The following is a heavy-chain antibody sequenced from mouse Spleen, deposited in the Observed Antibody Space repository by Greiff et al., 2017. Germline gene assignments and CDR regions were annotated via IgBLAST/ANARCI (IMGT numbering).Heavy chain of an antibody. V-gene: IGHV5-9-3*01. Sequence: EVQRVESGGGLVKLGGSLKLSCAASGFTFSSYAMSWVRQTPEKRLEWVATISSGGGNTYYPDSVKGRFTISRDNAKNTLYLQMSSLKSEDTAMYYCARQGLRRGFAYWGQGTLVTVSA. CDR1: GFTFSSYA. CDR2: ISSGGGNT. CDR3: ARQGLRRGFAY. D-gene: IGHD2-2*01. J-gene: IGHJ3*01.